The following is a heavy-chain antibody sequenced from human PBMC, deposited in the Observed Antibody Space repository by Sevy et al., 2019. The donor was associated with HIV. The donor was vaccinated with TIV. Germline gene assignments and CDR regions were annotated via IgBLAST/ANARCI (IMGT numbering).Heavy chain of an antibody. CDR1: GYSFTSYW. V-gene: IGHV5-51*01. Sequence: GESLKISCKGSGYSFTSYWIGWVRQMPGKGLEWMGIIYPGDSDTRYSPYFQGQVTISADKSISTALLLWSSLKASDTAMYYCARHGQGYSSSWSTYYYYGMDVWGQGTTVTVSS. D-gene: IGHD6-13*01. CDR2: IYPGDSDT. CDR3: ARHGQGYSSSWSTYYYYGMDV. J-gene: IGHJ6*02.